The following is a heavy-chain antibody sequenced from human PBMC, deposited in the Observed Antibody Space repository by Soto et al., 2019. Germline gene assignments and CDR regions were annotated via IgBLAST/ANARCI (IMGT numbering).Heavy chain of an antibody. V-gene: IGHV3-30-3*01. Sequence: QVPLVESGGDVVQPGRSLRLSCAASGFTFSGYIFHWVRQTPGKGLEWVGLISHDGNKQYADSVKDRFTISRDNSKTEVHLQMNSLSVEDTALYYCAREDESSGHAGTFQHWGQGTLVTVSP. D-gene: IGHD3-22*01. CDR2: ISHDGNK. J-gene: IGHJ1*01. CDR1: GFTFSGYI. CDR3: AREDESSGHAGTFQH.